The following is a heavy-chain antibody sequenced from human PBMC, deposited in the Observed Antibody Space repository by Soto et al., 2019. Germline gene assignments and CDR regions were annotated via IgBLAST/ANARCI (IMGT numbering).Heavy chain of an antibody. CDR3: ARGSIVATSLTPFDY. J-gene: IGHJ4*02. V-gene: IGHV3-21*01. CDR2: ISTSSSYI. D-gene: IGHD5-12*01. CDR1: GFTFSSYS. Sequence: PGGSLRLSCAASGFTFSSYSMNWVRQAPWKGLEWVSSISTSSSYIYYADSVKGRFTVSRDNAKNSLYLQINSLRDEDTAVYYCARGSIVATSLTPFDYWGQGT.